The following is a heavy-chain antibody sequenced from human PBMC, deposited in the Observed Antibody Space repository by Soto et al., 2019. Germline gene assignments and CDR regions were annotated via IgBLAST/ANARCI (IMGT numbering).Heavy chain of an antibody. CDR2: IHSSGST. D-gene: IGHD6-13*01. CDR1: GASMNSYH. CDR3: ARDQGVAAAGITWFDP. Sequence: SETLSLTCTVSGASMNSYHWSWIRQPAGKGLEWIGHIHSSGSTNYNPSLKSRVTMSVDTSKNQFSLRLMSLTAADTAVYCCARDQGVAAAGITWFDPWGQGSLVTVSS. V-gene: IGHV4-4*07. J-gene: IGHJ5*02.